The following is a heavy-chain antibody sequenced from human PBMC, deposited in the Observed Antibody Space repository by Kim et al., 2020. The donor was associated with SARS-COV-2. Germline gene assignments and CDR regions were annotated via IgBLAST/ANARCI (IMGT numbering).Heavy chain of an antibody. D-gene: IGHD2-15*01. CDR3: ARIPEIYCSGGSCYQGFDY. CDR1: GGTFSSSA. J-gene: IGHJ4*02. Sequence: SVKVSCKDSGGTFSSSAVSWVRQAPGQGLEWMGGIIPRFVRTNYAQKFKGRVTITADESTSTAYMELTSLKSEDTAVYYCARIPEIYCSGGSCYQGFDYWGQGTLVTVSP. V-gene: IGHV1-69*13. CDR2: IIPRFVRT.